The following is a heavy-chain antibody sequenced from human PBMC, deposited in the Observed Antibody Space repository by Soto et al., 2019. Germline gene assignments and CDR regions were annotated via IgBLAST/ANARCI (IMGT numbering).Heavy chain of an antibody. CDR1: GYSITTFW. CDR3: VMQYCTRTTCDGGFDP. D-gene: IGHD2-2*01. CDR2: VDPRDSYT. V-gene: IGHV5-10-1*01. Sequence: PGASQNISCKGAGYSITTFWISWVRQMPGKGLEWMGTVDPRDSYTNYSPSFQGHVTISADKSISTAYLQWSSLKASDTAIYYCVMQYCTRTTCDGGFDPWGQGTLVIVSS. J-gene: IGHJ5*02.